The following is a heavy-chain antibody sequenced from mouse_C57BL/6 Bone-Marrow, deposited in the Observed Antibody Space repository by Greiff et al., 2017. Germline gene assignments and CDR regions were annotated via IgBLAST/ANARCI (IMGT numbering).Heavy chain of an antibody. V-gene: IGHV1-58*01. CDR2: LYIGNGYT. CDR1: GYTFTSSG. CDR3: ASYYHSY. Sequence: VQLQQSGAALVRPGSSVKMSCKTSGYTFTSSGINWVQQRHGQGLEWIGYLYIGNGYTKYNEKFKGKATLTSDTSTSKAYMKLSSLTAEDSSIYSRASYYHSYCGQGQTLTV. D-gene: IGHD1-1*01. J-gene: IGHJ2*01.